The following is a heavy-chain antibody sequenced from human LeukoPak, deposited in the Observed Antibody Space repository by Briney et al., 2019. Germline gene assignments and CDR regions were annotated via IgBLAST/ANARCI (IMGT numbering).Heavy chain of an antibody. V-gene: IGHV3-11*01. CDR1: VLNLSDHY. D-gene: IGHD3-22*01. CDR2: ISGSGATL. Sequence: GRSLRLSRAASVLNLSDHYMSWVGQTAGRPLEGVAYISGSGATLHHADSVKGRFTISRDNAKNSLSLQMNSLRAEDTALYYCARALYGSSGYYDYWGQGILVTVSS. CDR3: ARALYGSSGYYDY. J-gene: IGHJ4*02.